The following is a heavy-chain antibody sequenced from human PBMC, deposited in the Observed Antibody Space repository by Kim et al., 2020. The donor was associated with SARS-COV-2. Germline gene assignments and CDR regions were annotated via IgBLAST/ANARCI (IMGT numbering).Heavy chain of an antibody. CDR3: AKDMNYFGSGSYSYFVQ. V-gene: IGHV3-30*02. D-gene: IGHD3-10*01. Sequence: GGSLRLSCAASGVTFGMHAVRQAPGKGLVWVAYIWYDGSHKYCSDSVTGRFTISSDNSKNSLYLQMNNLRAEDMDVYYCAKDMNYFGSGSYSYFVQWAQGTLVTVSS. CDR2: IWYDGSHK. CDR1: GVTFG. J-gene: IGHJ4*02.